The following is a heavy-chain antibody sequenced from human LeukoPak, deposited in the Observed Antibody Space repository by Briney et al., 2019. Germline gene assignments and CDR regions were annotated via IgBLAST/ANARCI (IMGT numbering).Heavy chain of an antibody. CDR3: AMLAVDTAMAPGDFFDY. CDR1: GFTFSYYA. D-gene: IGHD5-18*01. V-gene: IGHV3-64*04. J-gene: IGHJ4*02. CDR2: ISGDGVNT. Sequence: GGSLRLSCSASGFTFSYYAIHWVRQAPGKGLEHISTISGDGVNTDYADSEKGRFTISRDNAKNSLYLQMNSLRAEDTAVYYCAMLAVDTAMAPGDFFDYWGQGTLVTVSS.